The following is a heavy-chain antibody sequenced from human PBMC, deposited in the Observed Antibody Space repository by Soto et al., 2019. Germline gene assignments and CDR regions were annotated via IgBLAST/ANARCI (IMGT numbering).Heavy chain of an antibody. CDR2: INPNSGGT. D-gene: IGHD3-22*01. CDR1: GGTFSSYA. V-gene: IGHV1-2*04. J-gene: IGHJ4*02. CDR3: ARGRAYYYDSSGYYHHFDY. Sequence: GASVKVSCKASGGTFSSYAISWVRQAPGQGLEWMGWINPNSGGTNYAQKFQGWVTMTRDTSISTAYMELSRLRSDDTAVYYCARGRAYYYDSSGYYHHFDYWGQGTLVTVSS.